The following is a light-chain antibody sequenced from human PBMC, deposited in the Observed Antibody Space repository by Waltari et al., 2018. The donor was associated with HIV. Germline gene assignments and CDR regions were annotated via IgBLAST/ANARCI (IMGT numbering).Light chain of an antibody. CDR2: NNN. CDR3: AAWDDSLNAHVL. Sequence: QSVLTQPPSASGTPGQRVTISCSGRNSNIGSNTVNWYQQLPGTAPKLLIYNNNQRPSGVSARFSGSKSGTSASLAISGLQSEDEADYYCAAWDDSLNAHVLFGGGTKLTVL. CDR1: NSNIGSNT. V-gene: IGLV1-44*01. J-gene: IGLJ2*01.